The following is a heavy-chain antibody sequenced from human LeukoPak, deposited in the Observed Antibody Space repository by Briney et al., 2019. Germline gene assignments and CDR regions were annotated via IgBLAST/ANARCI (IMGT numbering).Heavy chain of an antibody. CDR1: GGSISSYY. V-gene: IGHV4-59*01. Sequence: SETLSLTCTVSGGSISSYYWSWIRQPPGKGLEWIGYIYYSGSTNYNPSLKSRVTISVDTSKNQFSLKLSSVTAADTAVYYCARSPNWNYGNDYWGQGTLVTVSS. D-gene: IGHD1-7*01. CDR2: IYYSGST. J-gene: IGHJ4*02. CDR3: ARSPNWNYGNDY.